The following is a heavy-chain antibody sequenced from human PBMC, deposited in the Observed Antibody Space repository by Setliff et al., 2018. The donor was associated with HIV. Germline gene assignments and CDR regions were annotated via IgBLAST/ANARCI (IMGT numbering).Heavy chain of an antibody. CDR2: ISSSSSTI. D-gene: IGHD6-13*01. CDR3: ARSRAAGFDY. Sequence: PGGSLRLSCAASGFTFSSYSMNWVRQAPGKGLEWVSYISSSSSTIYYAASVKGRFTISRDNAKNSLYLQMNSLRAEDTAVYYCARSRAAGFDYWGQGTLVTVSS. CDR1: GFTFSSYS. V-gene: IGHV3-48*01. J-gene: IGHJ4*02.